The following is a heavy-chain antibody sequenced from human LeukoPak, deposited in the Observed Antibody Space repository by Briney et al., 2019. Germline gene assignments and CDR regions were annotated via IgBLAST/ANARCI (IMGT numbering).Heavy chain of an antibody. V-gene: IGHV4-61*02. J-gene: IGHJ4*02. D-gene: IGHD1-20*01. Sequence: SQTLSLTCTVSGGSISSGSYYWSWIRQPAGKGLEWIGRIYTSGSTNYNPSLKSRVTISVDTSKNQFSLKLSSVTAADTAVYYCARVLYNWKHLGLLDYWGQGTLVTVSS. CDR1: GGSISSGSYY. CDR2: IYTSGST. CDR3: ARVLYNWKHLGLLDY.